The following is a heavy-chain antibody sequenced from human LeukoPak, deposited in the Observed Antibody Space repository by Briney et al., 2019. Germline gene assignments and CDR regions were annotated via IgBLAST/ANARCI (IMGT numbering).Heavy chain of an antibody. Sequence: SETLSLTCTVSGGSISSGSYYWGWIRQPPGKGLEWIGSIYYSGSTYYNPSLKSRVTISVDTSKNQFSLKLSSVTAADTAVYYCARQAGVFDYWGQGTLVTVSS. CDR2: IYYSGST. CDR1: GGSISSGSYY. CDR3: ARQAGVFDY. J-gene: IGHJ4*02. V-gene: IGHV4-39*01.